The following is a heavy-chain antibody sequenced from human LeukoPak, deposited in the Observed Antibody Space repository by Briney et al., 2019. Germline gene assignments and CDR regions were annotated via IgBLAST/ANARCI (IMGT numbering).Heavy chain of an antibody. Sequence: GALRLSCAASGFTFSSYEMNWVRQAPGKGLEWVSYISSSGSTIYHADSVKGRFTISRDNAKNSLYLQMNSLRAEDTAVYYCAVATIKDYFDYWGQGTLVTVSS. CDR3: AVATIKDYFDY. D-gene: IGHD5-24*01. J-gene: IGHJ4*02. V-gene: IGHV3-48*03. CDR1: GFTFSSYE. CDR2: ISSSGSTI.